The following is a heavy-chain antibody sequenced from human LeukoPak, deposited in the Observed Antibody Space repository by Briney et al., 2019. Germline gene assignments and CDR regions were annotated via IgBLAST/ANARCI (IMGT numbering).Heavy chain of an antibody. CDR3: ARTGSFDY. Sequence: GGSLRLSCAASGFTFSNYWMSWVRQAPGKGLEWVANIKQDGSAVYYVDSVKGRFTVSRDNTKNSLYLQMSSLRAEDTAVYYCARTGSFDYWGQGTLVTVS. J-gene: IGHJ4*02. D-gene: IGHD1-26*01. CDR2: IKQDGSAV. CDR1: GFTFSNYW. V-gene: IGHV3-7*01.